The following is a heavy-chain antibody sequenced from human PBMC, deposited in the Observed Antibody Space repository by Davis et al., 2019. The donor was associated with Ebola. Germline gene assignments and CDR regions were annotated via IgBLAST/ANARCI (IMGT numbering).Heavy chain of an antibody. J-gene: IGHJ4*02. CDR1: GFTFSSYW. V-gene: IGHV3-73*01. Sequence: PGGSLRLSCAASGFTFSSYWMSWVRQAPGKGLEWVGRIRSKANSYATAYAASVKGRFTISRDDSKNTAYLQMNSLKTEDTAVYYCSSSRDYWGQGTLVTVSS. CDR3: SSSRDY. D-gene: IGHD6-13*01. CDR2: IRSKANSYAT.